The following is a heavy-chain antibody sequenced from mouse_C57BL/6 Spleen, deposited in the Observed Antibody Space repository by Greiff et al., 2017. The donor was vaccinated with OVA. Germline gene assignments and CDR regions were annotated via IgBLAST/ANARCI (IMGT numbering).Heavy chain of an antibody. CDR3: ARGYYGYYFDY. J-gene: IGHJ2*01. V-gene: IGHV1-50*01. Sequence: QVQLQQPGAELVKPGASVKLSCKASGYTFTSYWMQWVKQRPGQGLEWIGEIDPSDSYTNYNQKFKGKATLTVDTSSSTAYMQLSSLTSEDSAVYYCARGYYGYYFDYWGQGTTLTASS. D-gene: IGHD1-1*01. CDR2: IDPSDSYT. CDR1: GYTFTSYW.